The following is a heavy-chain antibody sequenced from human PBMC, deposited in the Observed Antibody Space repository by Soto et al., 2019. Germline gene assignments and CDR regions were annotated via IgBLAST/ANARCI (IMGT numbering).Heavy chain of an antibody. CDR1: GFTFSSYG. D-gene: IGHD4-17*01. J-gene: IGHJ6*02. Sequence: PGGSLRLSCAASGFTFSSYGMHWVRQAPGKGLEWVAVISYDGSNKYYADSVKGRFTISRDNSKNTLYLQMNSLRAEDTAVYYCAKDLAGLLYYYYGMDVWGQGTTVTV. CDR3: AKDLAGLLYYYYGMDV. CDR2: ISYDGSNK. V-gene: IGHV3-30*18.